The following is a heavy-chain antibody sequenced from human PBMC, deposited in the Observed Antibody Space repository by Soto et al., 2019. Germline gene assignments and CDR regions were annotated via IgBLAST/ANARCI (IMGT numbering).Heavy chain of an antibody. V-gene: IGHV3-23*01. J-gene: IGHJ4*02. Sequence: LRLSCAASGFTFSSYAMSWVRQAPGKGLEWVSSMSGAGRSSYDADSVKGRFTISRDNSKNTLYLQMNNLRAEDTALYYCAKGPIFGVENIYDYWGQGTLVTVS. D-gene: IGHD3-3*01. CDR3: AKGPIFGVENIYDY. CDR1: GFTFSSYA. CDR2: MSGAGRSS.